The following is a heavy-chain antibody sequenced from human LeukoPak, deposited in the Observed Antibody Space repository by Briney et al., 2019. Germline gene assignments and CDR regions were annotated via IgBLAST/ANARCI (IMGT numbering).Heavy chain of an antibody. CDR2: IYPDDSDT. D-gene: IGHD3-22*01. J-gene: IGHJ4*02. Sequence: GESLRISCKGSGYIFTSYWINWVRQMPGKGLEWMGIIYPDDSDTRYSPSFQGQVTISADKSINTAYLQWSSLKASDTAMYYCAREASYDSSGYYGIDYWGQGTLVTVSS. CDR1: GYIFTSYW. CDR3: AREASYDSSGYYGIDY. V-gene: IGHV5-51*01.